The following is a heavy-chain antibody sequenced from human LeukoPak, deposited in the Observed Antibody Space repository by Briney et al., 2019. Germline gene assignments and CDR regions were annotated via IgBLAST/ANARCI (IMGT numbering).Heavy chain of an antibody. Sequence: PGGSLRLSCAASGFSFSTFGMHWVRQTPGKGLEWVSHISKDESNKYYADSVKGRFTISRDTSKNTLFLQMNSLRAEDTAVYYCAKDNPVLEYWGQGTLVTVSS. V-gene: IGHV3-30*18. J-gene: IGHJ4*02. CDR2: ISKDESNK. CDR3: AKDNPVLEY. CDR1: GFSFSTFG.